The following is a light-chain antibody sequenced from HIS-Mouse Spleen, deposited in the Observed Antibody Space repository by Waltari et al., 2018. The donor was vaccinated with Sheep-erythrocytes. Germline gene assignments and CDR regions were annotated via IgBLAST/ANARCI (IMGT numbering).Light chain of an antibody. Sequence: QSALTQPASVSGSPGQSITISCTGTSSDVGGYNYVSWYQQHPGKAPKLMIYDVSNRPSGGSNRFAGSKSGNTASLTISEDEADYYCSSYTSSSTWVFGGGTKLTVL. CDR1: SSDVGGYNY. CDR2: DVS. CDR3: SSYTSSSTWV. V-gene: IGLV2-14*03. J-gene: IGLJ3*02.